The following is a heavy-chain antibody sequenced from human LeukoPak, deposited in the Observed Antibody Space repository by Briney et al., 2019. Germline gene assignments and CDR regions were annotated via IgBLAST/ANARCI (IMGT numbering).Heavy chain of an antibody. D-gene: IGHD5-18*01. CDR1: GFTFSSYW. J-gene: IGHJ4*02. CDR2: IKQDGSEK. CDR3: ARPGGDTAMAIDY. V-gene: IGHV3-7*03. Sequence: GSLRLSCAASGFTFSSYWMSWVRQAPGKGLEWVANIKQDGSEKYYVDSVKGRFTISRDNAKNSLYLQMNSLRAEDTAVYYCARPGGDTAMAIDYWGQGTLVTVSS.